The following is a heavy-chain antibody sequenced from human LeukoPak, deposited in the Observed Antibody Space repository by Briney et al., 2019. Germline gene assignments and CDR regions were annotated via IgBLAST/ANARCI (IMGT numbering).Heavy chain of an antibody. D-gene: IGHD2-2*02. CDR3: AMTPIGYCSSTSCYTFDY. V-gene: IGHV4-59*08. Sequence: TSETLSLTCTVSGGSISSYYWSWIRQPPGKGLEWIGYIYYSGSTNYNPSLKSRVTISVDMSKNQFSLKLSSVTAADTAVYYCAMTPIGYCSSTSCYTFDYWGQGTLVTVSS. J-gene: IGHJ4*02. CDR1: GGSISSYY. CDR2: IYYSGST.